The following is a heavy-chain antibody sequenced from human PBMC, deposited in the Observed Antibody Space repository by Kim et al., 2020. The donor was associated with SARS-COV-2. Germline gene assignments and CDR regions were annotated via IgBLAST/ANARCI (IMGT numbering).Heavy chain of an antibody. D-gene: IGHD1-26*01. Sequence: SVKGRFTISRDNAKNSLYLQMNSLRAEDTAVYYCARSPALVGATAYYFDYWGQGTLVTVSS. CDR3: ARSPALVGATAYYFDY. V-gene: IGHV3-21*01. J-gene: IGHJ4*02.